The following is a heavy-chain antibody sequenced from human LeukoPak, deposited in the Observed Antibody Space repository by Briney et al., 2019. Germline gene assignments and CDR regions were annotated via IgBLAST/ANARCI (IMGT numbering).Heavy chain of an antibody. CDR1: GGSISSSSYY. Sequence: PSETLSLTCTVSGGSISSSSYYWGWIRQPPGKGLEWIGSIYYSGSTYYNPSLKSRVTISVDTSKNQFSLKLSSVTAADTAVYYCARMTIRDYRADYWGQGTLVTVSS. J-gene: IGHJ4*02. V-gene: IGHV4-39*07. D-gene: IGHD4-11*01. CDR3: ARMTIRDYRADY. CDR2: IYYSGST.